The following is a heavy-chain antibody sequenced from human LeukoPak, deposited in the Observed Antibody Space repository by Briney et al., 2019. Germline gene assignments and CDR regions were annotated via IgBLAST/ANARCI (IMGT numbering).Heavy chain of an antibody. V-gene: IGHV5-51*01. J-gene: IGHJ6*03. CDR2: IYPGDSDT. CDR1: GYSFTSYW. CDR3: ARQGSGYSPTYYYYMDV. D-gene: IGHD5-18*01. Sequence: GESLQISCKGSGYSFTSYWIGWVRQLPGKGLEWLGIIYPGDSDTRYSPSFQGQVTISADKSISTAYLQWSSLKASDTAMYYCARQGSGYSPTYYYYMDVWGKGTTVTISS.